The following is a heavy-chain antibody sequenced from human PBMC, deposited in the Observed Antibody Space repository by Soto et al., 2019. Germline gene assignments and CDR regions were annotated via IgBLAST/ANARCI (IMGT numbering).Heavy chain of an antibody. CDR1: GYTLTDLS. D-gene: IGHD3-3*01. CDR3: ATHRSGLFLEWLPEGSLGY. J-gene: IGHJ4*02. CDR2: CDPEDGET. Sequence: QVQLVQSGAEVKEPRASVKVSCKVSGYTLTDLSMQWVRQAPAKGLEWMGGCDPEDGETIYAQKFQGRVTMTEDIAIDTAYRELSSMRSEDSAVYYCATHRSGLFLEWLPEGSLGYWGQGALVSVSS. V-gene: IGHV1-24*01.